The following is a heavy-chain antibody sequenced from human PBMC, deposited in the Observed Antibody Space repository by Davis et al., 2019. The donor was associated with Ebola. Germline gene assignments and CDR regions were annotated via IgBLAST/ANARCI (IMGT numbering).Heavy chain of an antibody. V-gene: IGHV3-48*04. D-gene: IGHD2-2*01. CDR3: AREPYATTWQGPPLDY. Sequence: PGGSLRLSCAASGFTFSSYNMNWVRQAPGKGLEWVSYISSSSSTIYYADSVKGRFTISRDNAKNSLYLQMNSLIADDTAVYYCAREPYATTWQGPPLDYWGRGVLVTVSS. CDR1: GFTFSSYN. CDR2: ISSSSSTI. J-gene: IGHJ4*02.